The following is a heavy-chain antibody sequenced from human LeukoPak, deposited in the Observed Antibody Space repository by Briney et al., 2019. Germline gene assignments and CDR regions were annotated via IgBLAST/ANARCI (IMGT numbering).Heavy chain of an antibody. V-gene: IGHV3-7*01. Sequence: PGGSLRLSCEASGFTFSSYWMSWVRQAPGKGLEWVANIKQEGSEKYYEDSVKGRFTISRDNGKNSLFLQMNSLRVDDTAIYYCARGKGVDYWGQGTLVTVSS. CDR1: GFTFSSYW. CDR3: ARGKGVDY. J-gene: IGHJ4*02. CDR2: IKQEGSEK. D-gene: IGHD3-10*01.